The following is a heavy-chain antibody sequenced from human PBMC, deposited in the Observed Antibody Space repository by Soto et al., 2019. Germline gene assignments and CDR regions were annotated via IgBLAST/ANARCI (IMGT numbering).Heavy chain of an antibody. V-gene: IGHV2-5*01. CDR1: GFSLSTSGVG. Sequence: QITLKESGPTLVKPTQTLTLTCTFSGFSLSTSGVGVGCIRQPPGKALEWLALIYWNDDKRYSPSLERSLTITKDTSKSQVVLTMTNMDPVDTATYYCAHSETADYDSSCYYYDAYYVDYWGQGTLVTVSS. CDR3: AHSETADYDSSCYYYDAYYVDY. CDR2: IYWNDDK. D-gene: IGHD3-22*01. J-gene: IGHJ4*02.